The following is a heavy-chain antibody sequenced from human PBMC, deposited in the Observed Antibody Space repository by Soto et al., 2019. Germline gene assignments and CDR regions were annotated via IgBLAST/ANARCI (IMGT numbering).Heavy chain of an antibody. CDR3: AKDAYTSSWFVFLDY. D-gene: IGHD6-13*01. CDR2: MSYDGSKK. CDR1: GFTFSSYG. J-gene: IGHJ4*02. Sequence: PGGSLRLSCAASGFTFSSYGMHWVRQAPGKGLEWVAVMSYDGSKKYYVDSVKGRFTISRDNSKNTLYLQMNSLRVEDTAVYYCAKDAYTSSWFVFLDYWGQGTLVTVSS. V-gene: IGHV3-30*18.